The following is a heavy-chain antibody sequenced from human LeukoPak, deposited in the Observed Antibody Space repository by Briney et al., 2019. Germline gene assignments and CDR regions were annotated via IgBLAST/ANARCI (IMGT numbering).Heavy chain of an antibody. CDR1: GGSISSGGYY. CDR3: ARGGRGGDYAYYYYGMDV. V-gene: IGHV4-31*03. D-gene: IGHD4-17*01. J-gene: IGHJ6*02. CDR2: IYYSGST. Sequence: SQTLSLTCTVSGGSISSGGYYWSWIRQHPGKGLEWIGYIYYSGSTYYNPSLKSRVTISVDTSKNQFPLKLSSVTAADTAVYYCARGGRGGDYAYYYYGMDVWGQGTTVTVSS.